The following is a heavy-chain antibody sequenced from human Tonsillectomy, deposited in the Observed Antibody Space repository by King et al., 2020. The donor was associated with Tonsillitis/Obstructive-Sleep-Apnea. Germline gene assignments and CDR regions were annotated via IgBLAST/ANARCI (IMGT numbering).Heavy chain of an antibody. J-gene: IGHJ6*02. CDR3: ASLGGGHPRRYYYYGLDV. CDR1: GYTFTTYG. D-gene: IGHD2-15*01. Sequence: MQLVQSGAEVKKPGASVKVSCEASGYTFTTYGISWVRQAPGQGLEWMGWISAYNGDTHYAQKLQGRVTMTRDTSTSTAYMELRSLRSDDTAVYYCASLGGGHPRRYYYYGLDVWGQGTTVTVSS. V-gene: IGHV1-18*01. CDR2: ISAYNGDT.